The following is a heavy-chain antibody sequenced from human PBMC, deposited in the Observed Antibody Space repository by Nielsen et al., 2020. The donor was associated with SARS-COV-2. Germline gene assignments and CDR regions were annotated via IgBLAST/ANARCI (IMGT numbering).Heavy chain of an antibody. CDR3: ARVRITMIVVVDAFDI. Sequence: NWVRQHPGKGLEWIGYIYYSGSTYYNPSLKSRVTISVDTSKNQFSLKLSSVTAADTAVYYCARVRITMIVVVDAFDIWGQGTMVTVFS. J-gene: IGHJ3*02. D-gene: IGHD3-22*01. V-gene: IGHV4-31*02. CDR2: IYYSGST.